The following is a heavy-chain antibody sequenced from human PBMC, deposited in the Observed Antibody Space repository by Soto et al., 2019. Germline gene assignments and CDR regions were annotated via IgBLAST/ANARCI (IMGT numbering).Heavy chain of an antibody. Sequence: SETLSLTCTVSGGSVSSGSYYWSWIRQPPGKGLEWIGYIYYSGSTNYNPSLKTRVTISVDTSKNQFSLKLSSVTAADTAVYYCARATYYYDSSGFDYWGQGTLVTVSS. CDR3: ARATYYYDSSGFDY. CDR2: IYYSGST. CDR1: GGSVSSGSYY. V-gene: IGHV4-61*01. J-gene: IGHJ4*02. D-gene: IGHD3-22*01.